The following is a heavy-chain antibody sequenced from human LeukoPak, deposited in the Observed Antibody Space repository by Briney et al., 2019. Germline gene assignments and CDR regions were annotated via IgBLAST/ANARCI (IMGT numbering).Heavy chain of an antibody. CDR1: GFTFSNYW. V-gene: IGHV3-74*01. D-gene: IGHD2/OR15-2a*01. CDR3: ARRSIDYAFDI. Sequence: PGGSLRLSCAASGFTFSNYWMHWVRHAPGKGLVWVSRTNSDGSSITYADSVKGRFTISRDNAKNTLYLQMNSLRAEDTAMYFCARRSIDYAFDIWGKGTMVTVTP. J-gene: IGHJ3*02. CDR2: TNSDGSSI.